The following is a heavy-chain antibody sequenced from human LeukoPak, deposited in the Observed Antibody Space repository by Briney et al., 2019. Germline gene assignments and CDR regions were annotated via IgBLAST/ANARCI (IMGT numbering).Heavy chain of an antibody. V-gene: IGHV3-21*01. CDR3: ARESRLRSTQLLAY. CDR2: ISSSSSYI. CDR1: GFTFSSYS. Sequence: PGRSLRLSCAASGFTFSSYSMNWVRQAPGKGLEWVSSISSSSSYIYYADSVKGRFTISRDNAKNSLYLQMNSLRAEDTAVYYWARESRLRSTQLLAYWARGPLVTVPS. D-gene: IGHD2-2*01. J-gene: IGHJ4*02.